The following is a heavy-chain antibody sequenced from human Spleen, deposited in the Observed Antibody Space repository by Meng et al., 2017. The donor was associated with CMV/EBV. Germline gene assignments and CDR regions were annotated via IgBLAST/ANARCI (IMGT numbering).Heavy chain of an antibody. D-gene: IGHD6-19*01. CDR1: GFTFSSYG. CDR2: IHYDGSNK. V-gene: IGHV3-30*02. CDR3: AKDLDSSGSLWFDP. Sequence: QGQLVESGGGVVQPGGALSLSCAASGFTFSSYGMHWVRQAPGKGLEWVTFIHYDGSNKYYADSVKGRFTISRDNSKNTLYLQMNSLRAEDTAVYYCAKDLDSSGSLWFDPWGQGTLVTVSS. J-gene: IGHJ5*02.